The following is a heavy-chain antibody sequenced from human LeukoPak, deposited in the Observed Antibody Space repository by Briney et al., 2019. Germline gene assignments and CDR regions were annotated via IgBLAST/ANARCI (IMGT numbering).Heavy chain of an antibody. Sequence: SETLSLTCTVSGGSISSHYWSWIRQPPGKGLEWIGYIYHSGSTYYNPSLKSRVTISVDTSKNQFSLKLSSVSAADTAVYYCARVSCSGGSCYSFDYWGQGTLVTVSS. CDR3: ARVSCSGGSCYSFDY. CDR2: IYHSGST. V-gene: IGHV4-4*09. CDR1: GGSISSHY. D-gene: IGHD2-15*01. J-gene: IGHJ4*02.